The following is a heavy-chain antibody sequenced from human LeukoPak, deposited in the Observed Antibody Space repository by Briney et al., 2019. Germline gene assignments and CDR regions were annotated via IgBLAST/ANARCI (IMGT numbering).Heavy chain of an antibody. CDR3: ARDEKTGSVDY. D-gene: IGHD1-26*01. Sequence: SETLSLTCTVSGGSISSGGYYWSWIRQHPGKGLEWIGYIYYSGSTYYNPSLKSRVTISVDTSKNQFSLKLSSVTAADTAVYYCARDEKTGSVDYWGQGTLVTVSP. CDR2: IYYSGST. V-gene: IGHV4-31*03. J-gene: IGHJ4*02. CDR1: GGSISSGGYY.